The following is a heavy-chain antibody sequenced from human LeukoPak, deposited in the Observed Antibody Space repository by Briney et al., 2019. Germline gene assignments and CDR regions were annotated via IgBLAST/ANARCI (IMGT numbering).Heavy chain of an antibody. J-gene: IGHJ4*02. CDR2: ISSSGSTI. CDR3: ASALSDYYGSGSSDY. Sequence: GGSLRLSCAASGFTFSSYEMNWVRQAPGKGLEWVSYISSSGSTIYYADSVKGRFTISRDNAKDSLYLQMNSLRAEDTAVYYCASALSDYYGSGSSDYWGQGTLVTVSS. CDR1: GFTFSSYE. V-gene: IGHV3-48*03. D-gene: IGHD3-10*01.